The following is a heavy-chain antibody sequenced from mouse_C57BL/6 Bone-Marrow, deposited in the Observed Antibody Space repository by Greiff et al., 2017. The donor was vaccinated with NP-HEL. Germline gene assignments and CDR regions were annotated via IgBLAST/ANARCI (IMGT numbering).Heavy chain of an antibody. CDR2: IDPENGDT. Sequence: VQLQQPGAELVRPGASVKLSCTASGFTFNDDYMHWVKQRPEQGLEWIGWIDPENGDTEYAPKFQGKATITADTSSNTAYLQLSSLTSEDTAVYYCTTDYGSSDGYYFDYWGQGTTLTVSA. D-gene: IGHD1-1*01. V-gene: IGHV14-4*01. CDR3: TTDYGSSDGYYFDY. J-gene: IGHJ2*01. CDR1: GFTFNDDY.